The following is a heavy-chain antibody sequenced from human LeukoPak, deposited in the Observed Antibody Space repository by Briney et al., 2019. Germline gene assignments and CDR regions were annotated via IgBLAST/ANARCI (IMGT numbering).Heavy chain of an antibody. J-gene: IGHJ6*02. CDR2: MYSGGST. V-gene: IGHV3-66*01. Sequence: GGSLRLSCAASGFTVSSYYMTWVRQAPGKGLEWVSVMYSGGSTYYADSVKGRVAISRDNPQNTVFLQMNSVRVEDTAVYYCARSYSNHLFGMDVWGQGTAVTVSS. D-gene: IGHD4-11*01. CDR1: GFTVSSYY. CDR3: ARSYSNHLFGMDV.